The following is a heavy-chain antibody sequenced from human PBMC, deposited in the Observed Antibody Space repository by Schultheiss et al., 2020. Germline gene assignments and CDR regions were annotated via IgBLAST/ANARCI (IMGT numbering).Heavy chain of an antibody. CDR3: ARRGEEPWFDP. J-gene: IGHJ5*02. CDR1: GGSISSYY. Sequence: SETLSLTCTVSGGSISSYYWSWIRQPPGKGLEWIGYIYYSGSTNYNPSLKSRVTISVDTSKNQFSLKLSSVTAADTAVYYCARRGEEPWFDPWGQGTLVTVSS. D-gene: IGHD2-21*01. CDR2: IYYSGST. V-gene: IGHV4-59*08.